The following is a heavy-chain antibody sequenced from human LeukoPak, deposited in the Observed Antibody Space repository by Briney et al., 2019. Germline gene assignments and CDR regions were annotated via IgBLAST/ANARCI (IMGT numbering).Heavy chain of an antibody. D-gene: IGHD5-18*01. CDR1: GGSITDYH. V-gene: IGHV4-4*07. J-gene: IGHJ4*02. CDR2: LYTSGST. CDR3: ARVGSGRYNYGYSLVY. Sequence: SETLSLTCTVSGGSITDYHWIWIRQPAGKGLEWIGRLYTSGSTNYNPSLKSRVSMPVDTSKKQFSLTLSSVTAADTAVYYCARVGSGRYNYGYSLVYWGQGTLVTVSS.